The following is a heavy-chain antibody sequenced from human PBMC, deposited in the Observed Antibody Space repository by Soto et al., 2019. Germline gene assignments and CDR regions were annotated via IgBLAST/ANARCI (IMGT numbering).Heavy chain of an antibody. Sequence: ASVRVSCKASGGTFSSYAISWVRQAPGQGLEWMGWISAYNGNTNYAQKLQGRVTMTTDTSTSTAYMELRSLRSDDTAVYYCARDDKVVAATYYALDIWGRGTMVTVSS. D-gene: IGHD2-15*01. CDR1: GGTFSSYA. V-gene: IGHV1-18*01. J-gene: IGHJ3*02. CDR2: ISAYNGNT. CDR3: ARDDKVVAATYYALDI.